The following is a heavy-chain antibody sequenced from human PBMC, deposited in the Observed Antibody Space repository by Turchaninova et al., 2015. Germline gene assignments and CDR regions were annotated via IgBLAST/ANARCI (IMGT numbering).Heavy chain of an antibody. CDR3: VGSMEL. CDR1: GFTFTRYW. J-gene: IGHJ6*02. Sequence: GGSLRLSCAASGFTFTRYWMTWVRQAPGKGLEWVANINQDASAKFYVDSVRGRFTIPRDNSKNSLYLQMNSLRAEDTAGYHCVGSMELWGQGTTVTVSS. D-gene: IGHD7-27*01. V-gene: IGHV3-7*03. CDR2: INQDASAK.